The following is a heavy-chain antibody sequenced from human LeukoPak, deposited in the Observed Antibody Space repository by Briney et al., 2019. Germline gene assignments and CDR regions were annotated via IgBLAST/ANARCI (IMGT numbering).Heavy chain of an antibody. CDR1: GFTFSSYG. Sequence: GGTLRLSCAASGFTFSSYGMSWIRQAPGKGLEWISSISRSGESTFYADSVRGRFTISRDNSKNTVSLQMESLRAEDTALYYCAKDYAVGSIDYWGQGTLVTVSS. D-gene: IGHD3-16*01. CDR3: AKDYAVGSIDY. V-gene: IGHV3-23*01. CDR2: ISRSGEST. J-gene: IGHJ4*02.